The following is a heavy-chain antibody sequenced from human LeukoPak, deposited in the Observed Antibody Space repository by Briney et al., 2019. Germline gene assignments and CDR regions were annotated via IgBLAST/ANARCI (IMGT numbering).Heavy chain of an antibody. V-gene: IGHV4-39*02. J-gene: IGHJ4*02. D-gene: IGHD2-21*01. CDR2: MYYRGTT. CDR3: AREYSRSVVAGSRPDL. Sequence: PSETLSLTCSVSGGSISSSSYHWGWIRQSPGKGLEWIGSMYYRGTTYENSSLKSRLTLSINTSNNHFSLKMTSVTAADTDVYFCAREYSRSVVAGSRPDLWGQGLLVTVSS. CDR1: GGSISSSSYH.